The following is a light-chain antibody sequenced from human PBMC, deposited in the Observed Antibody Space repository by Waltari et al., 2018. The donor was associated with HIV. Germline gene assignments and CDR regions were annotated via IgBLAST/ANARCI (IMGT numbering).Light chain of an antibody. CDR3: CSYAGSYPVV. CDR1: SSDVRGYNY. V-gene: IGLV2-11*01. J-gene: IGLJ2*01. Sequence: QSTLTQPRSVSGSPGQSVTISCTGPSSDVRGYNYVLCYQQQPGTAPNLMLYDFISRPSGVPDRFSGSKSGNTASLTISGLQAEDEADFYCCSYAGSYPVVFGGGTKLTVL. CDR2: DFI.